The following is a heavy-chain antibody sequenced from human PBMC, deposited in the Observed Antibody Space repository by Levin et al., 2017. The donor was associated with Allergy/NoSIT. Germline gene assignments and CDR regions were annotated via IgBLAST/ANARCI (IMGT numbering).Heavy chain of an antibody. Sequence: GGSLRLSCAASGFTFSGYALHWVRQAPGKGLEWVAVISYDGSNNYYADSVKGRFTISRDNSKNTLSLQLNSLRAEDTAVYYCARAGPLSRSTSGRGPRDYYYYPMDVWGQGTTVTVSS. CDR3: ARAGPLSRSTSGRGPRDYYYYPMDV. J-gene: IGHJ6*02. CDR1: GFTFSGYA. D-gene: IGHD2-2*01. V-gene: IGHV3-30-3*01. CDR2: ISYDGSNN.